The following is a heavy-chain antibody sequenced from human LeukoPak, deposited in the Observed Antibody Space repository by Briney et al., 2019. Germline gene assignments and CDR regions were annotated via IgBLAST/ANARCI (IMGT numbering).Heavy chain of an antibody. V-gene: IGHV3-30-3*01. D-gene: IGHD2-2*01. J-gene: IGHJ6*03. Sequence: GGSLRLSCAASGFTFKSHTMHWVRQAPGKGLEWVAAVSYDETKKYYRDSVKGRFTVTRDNSDNMLYLQMNGLRIEDTALYYCGRDLRGYCISVGSFRGGYYRDVGGKGPRVSVPS. CDR3: GRDLRGYCISVGSFRGGYYRDV. CDR2: VSYDETKK. CDR1: GFTFKSHT.